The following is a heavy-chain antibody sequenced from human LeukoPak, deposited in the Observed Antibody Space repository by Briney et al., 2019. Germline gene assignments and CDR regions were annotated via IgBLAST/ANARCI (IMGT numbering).Heavy chain of an antibody. CDR3: PLWFGELNFDY. J-gene: IGHJ4*02. V-gene: IGHV4-39*01. CDR1: GGSISSSSYY. CDR2: IYYSGST. D-gene: IGHD3-10*01. Sequence: SETLSLTCTVSGGSISSSSYYWGWIRQPPGKGLEWIGSIYYSGSTYYNPSLKSRVTISVDTSKNQFSLKLSSVTAADTAVYYCPLWFGELNFDYWGQGTLVTVSS.